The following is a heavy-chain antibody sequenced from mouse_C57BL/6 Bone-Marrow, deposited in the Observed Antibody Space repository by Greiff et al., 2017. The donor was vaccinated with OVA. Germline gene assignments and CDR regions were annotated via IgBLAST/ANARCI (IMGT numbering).Heavy chain of an antibody. Sequence: EVMLVESGGGLVKPGGSLKLSCAASGFTFSSYAMSWVRQTPEKRLEWVATISDGGSYTYYPVNVKGRFTISRDNAKNNLYLQMSHLKSEDTAMYYCARDPSYYSNYGTYWGQGTLVTVSA. V-gene: IGHV5-4*01. CDR1: GFTFSSYA. CDR3: ARDPSYYSNYGTY. D-gene: IGHD2-5*01. CDR2: ISDGGSYT. J-gene: IGHJ3*01.